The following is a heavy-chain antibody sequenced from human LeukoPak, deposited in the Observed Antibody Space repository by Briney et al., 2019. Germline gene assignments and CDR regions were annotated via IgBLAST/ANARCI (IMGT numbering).Heavy chain of an antibody. V-gene: IGHV3-53*01. CDR1: GFTDSSNY. CDR3: ARGAVTTEFDY. CDR2: IYSGGST. Sequence: GGSLRLSCAASGFTDSSNYMSWVRQAPGKGLEWVSVIYSGGSTYYADSVKGRFTISRDNSKNTLYLQMNSLRAEDTAVYYCARGAVTTEFDYWGQGTLVTVSS. D-gene: IGHD4-17*01. J-gene: IGHJ4*02.